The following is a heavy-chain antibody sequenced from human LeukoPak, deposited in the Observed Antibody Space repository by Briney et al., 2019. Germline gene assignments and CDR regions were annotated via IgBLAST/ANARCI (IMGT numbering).Heavy chain of an antibody. CDR1: GGSFSGYY. D-gene: IGHD3-3*01. Sequence: SETLPLTCAVYGGSFSGYYWSWIRQPPGKGLEWIGEINHSGSTNYNPSLRSRVTISVDTSKNQFSLKLSSVTAADTAVYYCARGRSSDDFWSGYFLYWFDPWGQGTLVTVSS. CDR3: ARGRSSDDFWSGYFLYWFDP. CDR2: INHSGST. J-gene: IGHJ5*02. V-gene: IGHV4-34*01.